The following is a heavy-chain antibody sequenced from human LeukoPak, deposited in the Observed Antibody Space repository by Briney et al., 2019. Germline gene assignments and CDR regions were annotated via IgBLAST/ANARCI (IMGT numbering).Heavy chain of an antibody. CDR2: ISSSSSTI. J-gene: IGHJ4*02. V-gene: IGHV3-48*01. Sequence: GGSLRLSCAASGFTFSSYSMNWVRQAPGKGLEWVSYISSSSSTIYYADSVKGRFTISRDNAKNSLYLQMNSLRAEDTAVYYCAREHDFWSGYPIWGQGTLATVSS. D-gene: IGHD3-3*01. CDR3: AREHDFWSGYPI. CDR1: GFTFSSYS.